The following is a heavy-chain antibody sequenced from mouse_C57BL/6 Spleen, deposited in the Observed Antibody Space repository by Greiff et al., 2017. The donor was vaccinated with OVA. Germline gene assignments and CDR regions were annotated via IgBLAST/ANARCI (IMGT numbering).Heavy chain of an antibody. CDR2: ITYDGSN. D-gene: IGHD2-3*01. CDR3: ARGVYDGYYVWFAY. Sequence: EVKLVESGPGLVKPSQSLSLTCSVPGYSITSGYYWNWIRQFPGNQLEWLGYITYDGSNNYNPSLKNLISITRDTSKNQWFLKWNSVTTEDTATYYCARGVYDGYYVWFAYWGQGTLVTVSA. J-gene: IGHJ3*01. V-gene: IGHV3-6*01. CDR1: GYSITSGYY.